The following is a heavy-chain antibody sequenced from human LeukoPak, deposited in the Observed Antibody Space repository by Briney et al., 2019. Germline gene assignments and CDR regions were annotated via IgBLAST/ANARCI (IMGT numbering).Heavy chain of an antibody. CDR1: GFTFSSYA. D-gene: IGHD2-2*01. CDR2: ISGSGGST. J-gene: IGHJ4*02. V-gene: IGHV3-23*01. Sequence: QPGGSLRLSCAASGFTFSSYAMSWVRQAPGKGLEWVSGISGSGGSTYYADSAKGRFTISRDNSEHTLSLQMNSLRADDTAVYYCAKATSTSDFDYWGQGTLVTVSS. CDR3: AKATSTSDFDY.